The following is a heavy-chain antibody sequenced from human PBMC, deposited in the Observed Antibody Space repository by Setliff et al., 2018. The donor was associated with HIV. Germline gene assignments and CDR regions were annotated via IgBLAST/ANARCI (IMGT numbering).Heavy chain of an antibody. V-gene: IGHV4-59*11. CDR2: IYYTGTT. CDR1: GGSISSHY. J-gene: IGHJ5*02. Sequence: SETLSLTCTVSGVSGGSISSHYWNWIRQPPGKGLEWIGYIYYTGTTKNNPSLKSRVTMSIDPSKNQFSLKLSSVTAADTAVYYCARGLWFGGSYWFDPWGQGTLVTVSS. CDR3: ARGLWFGGSYWFDP. D-gene: IGHD3-10*01.